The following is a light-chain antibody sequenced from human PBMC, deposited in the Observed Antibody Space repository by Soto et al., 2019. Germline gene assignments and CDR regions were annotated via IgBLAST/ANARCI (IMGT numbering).Light chain of an antibody. Sequence: QSVLTQSSSASASLGSSVKLTCTLSSGHSSYIIAWHHQQPGKAPRYLMKLEGSGSYNKGSGVPDRFSGSSSGADRYLTISNLQFEDEANYYCETWDSNTRLFGGGTKVTVL. V-gene: IGLV4-60*02. CDR3: ETWDSNTRL. CDR2: LEGSGSY. CDR1: SGHSSYI. J-gene: IGLJ2*01.